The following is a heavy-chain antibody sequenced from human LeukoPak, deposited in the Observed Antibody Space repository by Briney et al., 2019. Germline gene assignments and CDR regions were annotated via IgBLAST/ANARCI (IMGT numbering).Heavy chain of an antibody. D-gene: IGHD2-2*01. V-gene: IGHV3-30*04. J-gene: IGHJ6*02. CDR1: GFTFSSYA. CDR3: ARGYCSSTSCQYYYFYGMDV. Sequence: PGGSLRLSCVASGFTFSSYAMHWVRQAPGKGLEWVAVISYDGSNKYYADSVKGRFTISRDNSKNTLYLQMNSLRAEDTAVYYCARGYCSSTSCQYYYFYGMDVWGQGTTVTVSS. CDR2: ISYDGSNK.